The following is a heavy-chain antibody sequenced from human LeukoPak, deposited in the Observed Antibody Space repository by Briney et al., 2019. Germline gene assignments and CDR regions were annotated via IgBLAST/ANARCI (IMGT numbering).Heavy chain of an antibody. Sequence: ASVTVSCKASGYTFTSYDINWVRQATGQGLEWMGWMNPNSGNTGYAQKFQGRVTMTRNTSISTAYMELSSLRSEDTAVYYCARVRLLYYYDSSGYYGYWGQGTLVTVSS. CDR1: GYTFTSYD. J-gene: IGHJ4*02. D-gene: IGHD3-22*01. CDR3: ARVRLLYYYDSSGYYGY. CDR2: MNPNSGNT. V-gene: IGHV1-8*01.